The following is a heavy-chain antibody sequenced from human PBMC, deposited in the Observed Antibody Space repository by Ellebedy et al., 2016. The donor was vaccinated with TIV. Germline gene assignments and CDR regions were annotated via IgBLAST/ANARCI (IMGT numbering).Heavy chain of an antibody. V-gene: IGHV5-10-1*01. CDR2: IDPSDSYT. Sequence: GESLKISXKGSGYSFTSYWISWVRQMPGKGLEWMGRIDPSDSYTNYSPSFQGHVTISADKSISTAYLQWSSLKASDTAMYYCARPYYYDFWSGYYGMDVWGQGTTVTVSS. CDR1: GYSFTSYW. J-gene: IGHJ6*02. CDR3: ARPYYYDFWSGYYGMDV. D-gene: IGHD3-3*01.